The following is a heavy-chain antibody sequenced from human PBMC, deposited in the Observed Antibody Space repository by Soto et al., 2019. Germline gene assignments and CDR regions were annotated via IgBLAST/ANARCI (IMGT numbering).Heavy chain of an antibody. CDR3: ARARATIAAAAIFDC. D-gene: IGHD6-13*01. V-gene: IGHV4-4*02. J-gene: IGHJ4*02. Sequence: QVQLQESGPGLVKPSGTLSLTCAVSGGSISTSNWWSWVRQPPGKGLEWIGEVYRTGSTNYNPSLESRLTISVDKAKNPFSLKLTSVTAADTAGYYCARARATIAAAAIFDCWGQGTLVTVSS. CDR2: VYRTGST. CDR1: GGSISTSNW.